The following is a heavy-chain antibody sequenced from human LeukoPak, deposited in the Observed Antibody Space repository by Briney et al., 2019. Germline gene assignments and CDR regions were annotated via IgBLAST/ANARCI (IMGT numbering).Heavy chain of an antibody. CDR2: ISYDGSNK. V-gene: IGHV3-30*04. D-gene: IGHD2-15*01. Sequence: PGRSLRLSCAASGFTFSSYAMHWVRQAPGKGLEWVAVISYDGSNKYYADSVKGRFTISRDNSKNTLYLQMNSLRAEDTAVYYCAEAGTQRCSGGSCYNDYWGQGTLVTVSS. CDR3: AEAGTQRCSGGSCYNDY. J-gene: IGHJ4*02. CDR1: GFTFSSYA.